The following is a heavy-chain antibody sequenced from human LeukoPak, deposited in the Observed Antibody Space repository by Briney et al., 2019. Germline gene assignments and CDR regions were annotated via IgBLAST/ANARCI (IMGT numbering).Heavy chain of an antibody. V-gene: IGHV3-30*02. D-gene: IGHD3-3*01. Sequence: GGSLRLSCAASGFTFSSYDIHWVRQAPGKGLEWVAFIRYDGSNKYYADSVKGRSTISRDNSKNTLYLQMNSLRAEDTAVYYCARDAVETIFGVVISYYYYYMDVWGKGTTVTVSS. J-gene: IGHJ6*03. CDR3: ARDAVETIFGVVISYYYYYMDV. CDR2: IRYDGSNK. CDR1: GFTFSSYD.